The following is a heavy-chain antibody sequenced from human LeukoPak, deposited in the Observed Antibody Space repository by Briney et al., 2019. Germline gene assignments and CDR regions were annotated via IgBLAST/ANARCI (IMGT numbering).Heavy chain of an antibody. CDR2: INPNSGGT. D-gene: IGHD6-6*01. CDR1: GYTFTGYY. CDR3: ARDPTPPYSSSSKYYYYYMDV. Sequence: ASVKVSCKASGYTFTGYYMHWVRQAPGQGLEWMGWINPNSGGTNYAQKFQGRVTMTRDTSISTAYMELSRLGSDDTAVYYCARDPTPPYSSSSKYYYYYMDVWGKGTTVTVSS. V-gene: IGHV1-2*02. J-gene: IGHJ6*03.